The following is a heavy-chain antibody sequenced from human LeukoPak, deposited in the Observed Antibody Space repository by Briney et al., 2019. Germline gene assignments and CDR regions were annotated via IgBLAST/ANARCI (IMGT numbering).Heavy chain of an antibody. CDR1: GGSISSYY. CDR3: ARHEATADLYYYGMDV. D-gene: IGHD5-12*01. CDR2: IYYSGST. J-gene: IGHJ6*02. Sequence: TSETLSLTCTVSGGSISSYYWSWIRQPPGKGLEWIGYIYYSGSTNYNPSLKSRVTISVDTSKNQFSLKLSSVTAADTAVYYCARHEATADLYYYGMDVWGQGTTDTVSS. V-gene: IGHV4-59*08.